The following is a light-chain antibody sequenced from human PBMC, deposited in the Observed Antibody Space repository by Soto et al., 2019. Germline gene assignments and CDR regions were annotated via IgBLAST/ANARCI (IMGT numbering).Light chain of an antibody. CDR2: GAS. Sequence: XLSVSPGERATLSCRASQSVSSNLAWYQQKPGQAPRLLIYGASTRATGIPARFSGSGSGTEFTLTISSLQSEDFAVYYCQQYNNWPQTFGQGTKVEIK. V-gene: IGKV3-15*01. CDR1: QSVSSN. J-gene: IGKJ1*01. CDR3: QQYNNWPQT.